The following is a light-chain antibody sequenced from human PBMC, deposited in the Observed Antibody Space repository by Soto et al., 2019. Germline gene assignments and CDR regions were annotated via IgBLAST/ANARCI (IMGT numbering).Light chain of an antibody. CDR1: QSVSSSY. CDR3: QPYGSSPWT. J-gene: IGKJ1*01. V-gene: IGKV3-20*01. Sequence: EIVLTQSPGTLSLSPGERATLSCRASQSVSSSYIAWYQQKPGQAPRLLIYGASSRATGIPDRFSGSGSGTDFTLTISRLEPEDFAVYYCQPYGSSPWTFGQGTKVEIK. CDR2: GAS.